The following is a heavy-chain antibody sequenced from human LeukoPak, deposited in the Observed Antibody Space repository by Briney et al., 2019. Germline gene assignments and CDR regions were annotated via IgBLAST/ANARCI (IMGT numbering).Heavy chain of an antibody. Sequence: SETLSLTCTVSGGSISCYYWSWIRQPPGKGLEWIGYIYYSGSTNYNPSLKSRVTISVDTSKNQFSLKLSSVTAANTAVYYCARQGSSSWYGGYFDYWGQGTLVTVSP. CDR1: GGSISCYY. J-gene: IGHJ4*02. CDR3: ARQGSSSWYGGYFDY. D-gene: IGHD6-13*01. CDR2: IYYSGST. V-gene: IGHV4-59*08.